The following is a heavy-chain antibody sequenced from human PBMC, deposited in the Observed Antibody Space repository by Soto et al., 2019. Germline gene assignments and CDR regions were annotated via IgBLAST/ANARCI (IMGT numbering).Heavy chain of an antibody. CDR1: GGTFSSYA. CDR2: IIPIFGTA. CDR3: ARDKGAAAGLFDYYYGMDV. Sequence: AASVKVSCKASGGTFSSYAISWVRQAPGQGLEWMGGIIPIFGTANYAQKFQGRVTITADESTSTAYMELSSLRSEDTAVCYCARDKGAAAGLFDYYYGMDVWGQGTTVTVSS. D-gene: IGHD6-13*01. J-gene: IGHJ6*02. V-gene: IGHV1-69*13.